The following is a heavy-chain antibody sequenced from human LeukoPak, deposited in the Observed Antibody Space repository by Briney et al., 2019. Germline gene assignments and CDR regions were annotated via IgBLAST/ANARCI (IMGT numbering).Heavy chain of an antibody. CDR2: ISYDGSNK. D-gene: IGHD6-13*01. CDR3: ARDWGTQQLVTYFQH. Sequence: GGSLRLSCAASGFTFSSYAMHWVRQAPGKGLEWVAVISYDGSNKYYADSVKGRFTISRDNSKNTLYLQMNSLRAEDTAVYYCARDWGTQQLVTYFQHWGQGTLVTVSS. J-gene: IGHJ1*01. V-gene: IGHV3-30-3*01. CDR1: GFTFSSYA.